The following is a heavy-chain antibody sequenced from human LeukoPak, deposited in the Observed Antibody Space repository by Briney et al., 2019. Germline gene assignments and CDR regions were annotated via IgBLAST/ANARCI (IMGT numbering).Heavy chain of an antibody. J-gene: IGHJ4*02. Sequence: SETLSLTCAVYGGSFSGYYWSWIRQPPGKGLEWIGEINHSGSTNYNPSLKSRVTISVDTSKNQFSLKLSSVTAADTAVYYCARAAYSGSYHSDYWGQGTLVTVSS. D-gene: IGHD1-26*01. CDR2: INHSGST. V-gene: IGHV4-34*01. CDR3: ARAAYSGSYHSDY. CDR1: GGSFSGYY.